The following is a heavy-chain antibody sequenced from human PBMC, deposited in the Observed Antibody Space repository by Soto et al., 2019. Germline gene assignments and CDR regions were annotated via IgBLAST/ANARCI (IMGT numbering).Heavy chain of an antibody. CDR3: AREYCSSTSCYGAFDI. V-gene: IGHV4-59*01. Sequence: SETLSLTCTVSGGSISSYYWSWIRQPPGKGQEWIGYIYYSGSTNYNPSLKSRVTISVDTSKNQFSLKLSSVTAADTAVYYCAREYCSSTSCYGAFDIWGQGTMVTVSS. CDR2: IYYSGST. D-gene: IGHD2-2*01. CDR1: GGSISSYY. J-gene: IGHJ3*02.